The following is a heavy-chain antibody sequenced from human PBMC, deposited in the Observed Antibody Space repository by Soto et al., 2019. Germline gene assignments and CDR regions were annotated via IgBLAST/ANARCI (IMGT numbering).Heavy chain of an antibody. D-gene: IGHD4-17*01. CDR1: GFSISSYS. CDR2: ISTPGTSK. Sequence: EVQLVESGGGLVQPGGSLRLSCVASGFSISSYSFNRVRQTPGKGLEWLSYISTPGTSKYYADFIQGRVTVSRDNAKNSLFLHLSSLRVEDTAVYFCARDRGADYGDFDYWGQGTLVTVSS. V-gene: IGHV3-48*01. CDR3: ARDRGADYGDFDY. J-gene: IGHJ4*02.